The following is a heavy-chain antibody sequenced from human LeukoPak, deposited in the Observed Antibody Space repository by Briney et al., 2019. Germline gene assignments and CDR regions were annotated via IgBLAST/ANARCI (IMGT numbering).Heavy chain of an antibody. CDR2: INSDGSST. CDR1: GFTFSSYW. Sequence: PGGSLRLSCAASGFTFSSYWMHWVRHAPGKGLVWVSRINSDGSSTSYADSVKGRFTISRDNAKNTLYLQMNSLRAEDTAVYYCARGPPYTVTVTCLDYWGQGTLDTVSS. V-gene: IGHV3-74*01. J-gene: IGHJ4*02. CDR3: ARGPPYTVTVTCLDY. D-gene: IGHD4-17*01.